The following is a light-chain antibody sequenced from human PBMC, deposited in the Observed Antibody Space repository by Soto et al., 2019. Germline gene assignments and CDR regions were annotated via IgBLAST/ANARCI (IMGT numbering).Light chain of an antibody. J-gene: IGLJ2*01. CDR2: MND. CDR3: AAWDDKLNVV. CDR1: TSNIGRNS. Sequence: QSVLTQAPSVSGAPGRSVTISCSGGTSNIGRNSVNWYQQFPGTAPKLLIYMNDRRPSGVPDRFSAFRSGASASLAISGLQSEDGASYYCAAWDDKLNVVFGGGTKLTV. V-gene: IGLV1-44*01.